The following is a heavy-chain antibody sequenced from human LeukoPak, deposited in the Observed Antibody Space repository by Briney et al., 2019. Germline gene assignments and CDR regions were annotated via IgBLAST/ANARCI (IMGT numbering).Heavy chain of an antibody. CDR2: MNPNSGNT. CDR3: ARGRRGSRWSSVYMDV. CDR1: GYTFTSYD. D-gene: IGHD6-19*01. Sequence: ASVKVSCKASGYTFTSYDINWVRQATGQGLEWMGWMNPNSGNTGYAQKFQGRVTITRNTSISTAYMELSSLRSEDTAVYYCARGRRGSRWSSVYMDVWGKGTTVTVSS. V-gene: IGHV1-8*03. J-gene: IGHJ6*03.